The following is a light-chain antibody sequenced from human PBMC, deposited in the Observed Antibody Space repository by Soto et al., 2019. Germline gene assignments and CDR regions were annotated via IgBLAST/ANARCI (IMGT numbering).Light chain of an antibody. J-gene: IGKJ1*01. CDR2: RGS. Sequence: EVVLTQSPGTLSLSPGERATLSCRASQNIRGNELAWYQQKPGQAPRLLIYRGSSRATGIPDRFSGRGSGTDFTLCRSRLEPEDFAVYDCQYYGTPAPWTFGEGPKVDIK. V-gene: IGKV3-20*01. CDR3: QYYGTPAPWT. CDR1: QNIRGNE.